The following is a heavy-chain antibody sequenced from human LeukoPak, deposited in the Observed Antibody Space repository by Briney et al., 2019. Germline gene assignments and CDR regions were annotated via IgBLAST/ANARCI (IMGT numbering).Heavy chain of an antibody. CDR2: ISHIGRT. J-gene: IGHJ3*02. V-gene: IGHV4-59*11. CDR3: ARDLVTVTKGFDI. Sequence: SETLSLTCAVSGDSFSSHYWTWIRQSPGTGLEWIGYISHIGRTNYNPSLKSRVTISIDTTKNQFSLKLRSVTAADTAVYYCARDLVTVTKGFDIWGQGTMVSVSS. D-gene: IGHD4-17*01. CDR1: GDSFSSHY.